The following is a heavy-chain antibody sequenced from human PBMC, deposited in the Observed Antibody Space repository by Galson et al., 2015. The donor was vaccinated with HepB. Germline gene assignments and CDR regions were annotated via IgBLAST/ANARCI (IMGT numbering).Heavy chain of an antibody. Sequence: SLRLSCAASGFTFSSYAMSWVRQAPGKGLEWVSSISGSGANTHYADSVKGRFTISRDNSKNTLYLQMNSLRGEDTAVYYCAKDRVGGSSWYLLDYWGQGTLVTVSS. J-gene: IGHJ4*02. D-gene: IGHD6-13*01. CDR3: AKDRVGGSSWYLLDY. V-gene: IGHV3-23*01. CDR2: ISGSGANT. CDR1: GFTFSSYA.